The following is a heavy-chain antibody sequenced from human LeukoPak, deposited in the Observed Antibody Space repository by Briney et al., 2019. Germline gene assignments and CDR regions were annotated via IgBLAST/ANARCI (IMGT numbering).Heavy chain of an antibody. Sequence: GGSLRLSCAASGFNFANHAMSWVRQTPGKGLEWVSAISGGGDITYYADSVTGRFTISRDNSKDTLFLQMHSLRPGDTAVNYCVREDTPATANYWGQGTLVTISS. CDR3: VREDTPATANY. V-gene: IGHV3-23*01. CDR1: GFNFANHA. D-gene: IGHD2-21*02. CDR2: ISGGGDIT. J-gene: IGHJ4*02.